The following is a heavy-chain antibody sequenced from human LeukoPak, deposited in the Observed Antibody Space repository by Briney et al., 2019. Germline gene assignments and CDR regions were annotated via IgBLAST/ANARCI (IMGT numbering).Heavy chain of an antibody. CDR1: GFTFSGYE. CDR2: ITSSGNTI. D-gene: IGHD1-1*01. J-gene: IGHJ4*02. Sequence: GRSLRLSCAASGFTFSGYEMNWVRQAPGGGLEWLSYITSSGNTIDYADSVKGRFTTSRDNAESSLYLQMNSLRAEDTAVYYCARDKGAWNLDFWGQGTLVTVSS. CDR3: ARDKGAWNLDF. V-gene: IGHV3-48*03.